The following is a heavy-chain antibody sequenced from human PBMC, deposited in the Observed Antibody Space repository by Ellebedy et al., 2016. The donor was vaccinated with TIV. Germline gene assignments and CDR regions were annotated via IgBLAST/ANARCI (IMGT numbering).Heavy chain of an antibody. CDR3: ARVGTELVTVEEYYYYMDV. CDR1: DGSIRPYY. D-gene: IGHD2/OR15-2a*01. J-gene: IGHJ6*03. Sequence: GSLRLSCVVSDGSIRPYYWTWIRQSPGRGLEWIGYAYYSGSTDYNPSLESRVTISVDSSKNQISLRLTAVTAADTAVYYCARVGTELVTVEEYYYYMDVWGKGTTVTVS. V-gene: IGHV4-59*01. CDR2: AYYSGST.